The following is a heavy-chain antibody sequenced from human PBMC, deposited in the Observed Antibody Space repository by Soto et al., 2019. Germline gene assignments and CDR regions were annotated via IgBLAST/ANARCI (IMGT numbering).Heavy chain of an antibody. Sequence: GGSLRLSCAASGFTFSSYAMSWVRQAPGKGLEWVSAISGSGSSTYYADSVKGRFTISRDNSKNTLYLQMNSLRAEDAAVYCWAKDRSWSARDAFDIWGQGTMVTVSS. V-gene: IGHV3-23*01. CDR3: AKDRSWSARDAFDI. D-gene: IGHD3-10*01. J-gene: IGHJ3*02. CDR2: ISGSGSST. CDR1: GFTFSSYA.